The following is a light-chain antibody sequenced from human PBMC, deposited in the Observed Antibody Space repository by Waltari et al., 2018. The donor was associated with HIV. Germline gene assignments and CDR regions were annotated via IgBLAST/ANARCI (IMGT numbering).Light chain of an antibody. CDR3: QHRSNWPPFT. Sequence: EIVLTQSPATLSLSPWEGATLSCRASHSITKYLAWYQQKPGQAPRLLIYEASIRATGIPARFSGSGSGTDFTLTISSLEPEDFALYYCQHRSNWPPFTFGPGTKVEIK. V-gene: IGKV3-11*01. CDR2: EAS. J-gene: IGKJ3*01. CDR1: HSITKY.